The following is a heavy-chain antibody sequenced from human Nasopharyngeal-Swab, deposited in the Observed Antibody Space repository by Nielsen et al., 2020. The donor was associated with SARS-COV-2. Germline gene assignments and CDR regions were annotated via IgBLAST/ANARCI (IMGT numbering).Heavy chain of an antibody. CDR3: ARNPSPPYSSGWFDY. CDR2: ISSSGSTI. J-gene: IGHJ5*01. Sequence: GESLKISCAASGFTFSDYYMSWIRQAPGKGLEWVSYISSSGSTIYYADSVKGRFTISRDNAKNSLYLQMNSLRAEDTAVYYCARNPSPPYSSGWFDYWGQGTLVTVSS. V-gene: IGHV3-11*04. D-gene: IGHD6-19*01. CDR1: GFTFSDYY.